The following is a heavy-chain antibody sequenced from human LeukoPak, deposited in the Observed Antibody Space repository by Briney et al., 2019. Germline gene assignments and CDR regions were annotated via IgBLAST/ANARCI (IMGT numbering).Heavy chain of an antibody. Sequence: GGSLRLSCTASGFTFSSYAMNWVRQAPGKGLEWVSGIGAGGTFTYYADSVKGRFTIPRDNSRNTLYLQMNSLRADDTAVYYCAKDLDYTTYGYYVDYWGQGTLVTVSS. CDR2: IGAGGTFT. V-gene: IGHV3-23*01. CDR3: AKDLDYTTYGYYVDY. J-gene: IGHJ4*02. D-gene: IGHD4-11*01. CDR1: GFTFSSYA.